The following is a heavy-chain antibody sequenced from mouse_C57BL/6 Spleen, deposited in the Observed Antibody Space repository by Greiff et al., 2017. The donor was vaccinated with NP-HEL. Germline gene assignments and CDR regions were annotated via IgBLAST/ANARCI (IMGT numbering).Heavy chain of an antibody. CDR2: ISYDGSN. V-gene: IGHV3-6*01. CDR3: AREDYRGYYAMDY. CDR1: GYSITSGYY. Sequence: EVKLMESGPGLVKPSQSLSLTCSVTGYSITSGYYWNWIRQFPGNKLEWMGYISYDGSNNYNPSLKNRISITRDTSKNQFFLKLNSVTTEDTATYYCAREDYRGYYAMDYWGQGTSVTVSS. D-gene: IGHD1-1*02. J-gene: IGHJ4*01.